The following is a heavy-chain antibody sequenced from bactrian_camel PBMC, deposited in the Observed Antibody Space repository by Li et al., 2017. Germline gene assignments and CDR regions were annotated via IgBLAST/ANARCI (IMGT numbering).Heavy chain of an antibody. J-gene: IGHJ4*01. CDR3: AVAERIISASARPRPPPLTAGAYDY. D-gene: IGHD8*01. CDR1: GFSYSKYR. Sequence: QVQLVESGGGSVQAGGSLRLSCAVSGFSYSKYRMAWFRQAPGQERAGVAAIANDGSTNYADSVEGRFTISIDNDKNTLYLQMDSLNPDDTGMYYCAVAERIISASARPRPPPLTAGAYDYWGQGTQVTVS. CDR2: IANDGST. V-gene: IGHV3S53*01.